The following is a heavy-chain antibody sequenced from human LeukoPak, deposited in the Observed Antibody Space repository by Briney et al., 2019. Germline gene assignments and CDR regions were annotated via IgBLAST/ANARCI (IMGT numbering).Heavy chain of an antibody. CDR3: ARGGYSGYVAWFDP. CDR2: IYTSGST. V-gene: IGHV4-4*07. Sequence: PSETLSLTCTVSGGSISSYYWSWIRQPAGKGLEWIGRIYTSGSTNYNPSLKSRVTMSVDTSKNQFSLKLSSVTAADTAVYYCARGGYSGYVAWFDPWGQGTLVTVSS. CDR1: GGSISSYY. J-gene: IGHJ5*02. D-gene: IGHD5-12*01.